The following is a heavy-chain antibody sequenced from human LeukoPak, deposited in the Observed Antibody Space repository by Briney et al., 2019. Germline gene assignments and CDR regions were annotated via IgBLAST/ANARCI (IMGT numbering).Heavy chain of an antibody. CDR1: GFTFTNYW. V-gene: IGHV3-7*01. J-gene: IGHJ4*02. CDR2: TKQDRSET. D-gene: IGHD3-3*01. Sequence: GGSLRLSCAASGFTFTNYWMSWVRQAPGKGLELVATTKQDRSETTYVDSVTGRFTISRDNAKNSLYLQMNSLRAEDTAVYYCARLREIPVFGVVTKSTSYFDYWGQGTLVTVSS. CDR3: ARLREIPVFGVVTKSTSYFDY.